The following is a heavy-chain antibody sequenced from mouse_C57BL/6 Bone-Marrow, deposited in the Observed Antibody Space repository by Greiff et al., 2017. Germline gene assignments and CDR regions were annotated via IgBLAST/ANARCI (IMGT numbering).Heavy chain of an antibody. D-gene: IGHD1-1*01. V-gene: IGHV5-6*01. J-gene: IGHJ3*01. CDR1: GFTFRGYG. CDR2: ISSGGSYT. CDR3: ARPHSYGSSFAY. Sequence: EVKLMESGGNLLKPGGSLKLSCAASGFTFRGYGMSWVRRTPDKRLEWVATISSGGSYTYYPDSVKGRFTISRDNAKNTLYLQMSSLKSEDTAMYYCARPHSYGSSFAYWGQGTLVTVSA.